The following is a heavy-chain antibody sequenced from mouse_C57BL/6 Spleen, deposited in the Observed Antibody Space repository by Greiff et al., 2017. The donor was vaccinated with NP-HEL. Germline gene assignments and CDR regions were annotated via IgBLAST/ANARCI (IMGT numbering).Heavy chain of an antibody. V-gene: IGHV5-16*01. CDR3: ARVRGITTVVAFDY. CDR2: INYDGSST. CDR1: GFTFSDYY. J-gene: IGHJ2*01. D-gene: IGHD1-1*01. Sequence: EVMLVESEGGLVQPGSSMKLSCTASGFTFSDYYMAWVRQVPEKGLEWVANINYDGSSTYYLDSLKSRFIISRDNAKNILYLQMSSLKSEDTATYYCARVRGITTVVAFDYWGQGTTLTVSS.